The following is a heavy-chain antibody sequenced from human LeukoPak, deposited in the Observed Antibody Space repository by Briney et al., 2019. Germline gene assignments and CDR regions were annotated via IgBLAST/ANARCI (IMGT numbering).Heavy chain of an antibody. Sequence: GGSLSLSCAASGFTFSSYAMHWVRQAPGKGLESVAVISYDGSNKYYADSVKGRFTISRDNSKNTLYLQMNSLRAEDTAVYYCARSEVVATISLDYWGQGTLVTVSS. D-gene: IGHD5-12*01. CDR2: ISYDGSNK. CDR1: GFTFSSYA. CDR3: ARSEVVATISLDY. J-gene: IGHJ4*02. V-gene: IGHV3-30*04.